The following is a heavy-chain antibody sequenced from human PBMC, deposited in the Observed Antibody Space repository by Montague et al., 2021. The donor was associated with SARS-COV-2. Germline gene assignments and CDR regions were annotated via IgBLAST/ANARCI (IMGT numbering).Heavy chain of an antibody. CDR1: GFTFDDYG. Sequence: SLRLSCPVSGFTFDDYGMSWVRQAPGKGLEWVSGISRSGDRTAYGDSVKGRFTISRDNAKNSPYLQMNSLRVEDTAFYHCSRGGGMIRGVVDFWGQGILVSVSS. D-gene: IGHD3-10*01. J-gene: IGHJ4*02. CDR2: ISRSGDRT. V-gene: IGHV3-20*01. CDR3: SRGGGMIRGVVDF.